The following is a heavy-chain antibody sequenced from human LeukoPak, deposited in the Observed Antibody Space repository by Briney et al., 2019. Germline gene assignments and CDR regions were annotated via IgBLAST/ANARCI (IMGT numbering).Heavy chain of an antibody. J-gene: IGHJ4*02. Sequence: PSETLSLTCTVSDGSISSSSYYWGWIRQPPGKGLEWIGSIYYSGSTYYNPSLKSRVTISVDTSKSQFSLKVTSVTAADTAVYYCAREIMVRGVISSDYWGQGTLVTVSS. CDR2: IYYSGST. D-gene: IGHD3-10*01. V-gene: IGHV4-39*07. CDR1: DGSISSSSYY. CDR3: AREIMVRGVISSDY.